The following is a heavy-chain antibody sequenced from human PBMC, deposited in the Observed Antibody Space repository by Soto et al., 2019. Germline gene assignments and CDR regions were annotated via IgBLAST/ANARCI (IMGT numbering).Heavy chain of an antibody. D-gene: IGHD2-15*01. CDR2: IIPILGIA. J-gene: IGHJ1*01. V-gene: IGHV1-69*02. CDR3: ARGPLIVVVVGATPEYFQH. CDR1: GGTFSSYT. Sequence: QVQLVQSGAEVKKPGSSVKVSCKASGGTFSSYTISWVRQAPGQGLEWMGRIIPILGIANYAEKFQGRVTITADKSTSTAYMELSSLRSEDTAVYYCARGPLIVVVVGATPEYFQHWGQGTLVTVSS.